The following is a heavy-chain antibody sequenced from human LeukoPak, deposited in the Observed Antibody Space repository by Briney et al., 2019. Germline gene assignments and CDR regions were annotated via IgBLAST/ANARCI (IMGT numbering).Heavy chain of an antibody. CDR3: AKEGITIFGVVIHDAFDI. CDR1: GFTFSSYA. J-gene: IGHJ3*02. V-gene: IGHV3-23*01. CDR2: ISGSGGST. D-gene: IGHD3-3*01. Sequence: PGGSLRLSCAASGFTFSSYAMSWVRQAPGKGLEWVSAISGSGGSTYYADSVKGRFTISRDNSKNTLYLQMNSLRAEDTAVYYCAKEGITIFGVVIHDAFDIWGQGTMVTVSS.